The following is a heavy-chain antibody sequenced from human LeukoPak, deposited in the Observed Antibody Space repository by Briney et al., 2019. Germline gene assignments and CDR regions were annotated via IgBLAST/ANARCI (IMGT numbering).Heavy chain of an antibody. D-gene: IGHD3-10*01. CDR1: GVSLILYY. J-gene: IGHJ6*03. V-gene: IGHV4-4*07. CDR3: ARLYGSVYYYYMDV. Sequence: KPSETLSLTCTVSGVSLILYYWTWIRQPAGKGLEWIGRIYTSGSTNYNPSLKSRVNMSVDTSKNQFSLKLRSVTAADTAVYYCARLYGSVYYYYMDVWGKGTTVTVSS. CDR2: IYTSGST.